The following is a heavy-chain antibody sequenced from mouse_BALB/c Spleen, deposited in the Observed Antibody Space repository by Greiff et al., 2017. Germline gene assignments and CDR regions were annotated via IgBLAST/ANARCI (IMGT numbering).Heavy chain of an antibody. Sequence: VQLQQSGAELVKPGASVKLSCKASGYTFTSYWMHWVKQRPGQGLEWIGEINPSNGRTNYNEKFKSKATLTVDKSSSTAYMQLSSLTSEDSAVYYCARYGYDYDWFAYWGQGTLVTVSA. CDR2: INPSNGRT. CDR3: ARYGYDYDWFAY. J-gene: IGHJ3*01. D-gene: IGHD2-4*01. V-gene: IGHV1S81*02. CDR1: GYTFTSYW.